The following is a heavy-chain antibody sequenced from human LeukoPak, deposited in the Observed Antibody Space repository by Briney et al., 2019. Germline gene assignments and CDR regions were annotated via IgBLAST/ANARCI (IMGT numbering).Heavy chain of an antibody. CDR1: GGSISSYY. D-gene: IGHD1-26*01. J-gene: IGHJ5*02. CDR3: ARGRIVGATNNWFDP. CDR2: IYTSGST. V-gene: IGHV4-4*07. Sequence: SETLSLTCTVSGGSISSYYWSCIRQPAGKGLEWIGRIYTSGSTDYNPSLKSRVTMSVDTSKNQFSLKLSSVTAADTAVYYCARGRIVGATNNWFDPWGQGTLVTVSS.